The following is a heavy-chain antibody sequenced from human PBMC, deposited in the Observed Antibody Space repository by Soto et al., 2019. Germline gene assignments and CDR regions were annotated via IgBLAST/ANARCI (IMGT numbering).Heavy chain of an antibody. J-gene: IGHJ4*02. CDR2: INAGNGNT. CDR1: GYTFTSYA. D-gene: IGHD6-13*01. CDR3: ARDLGTPGTSDD. V-gene: IGHV1-3*01. Sequence: ASVKVSCKASGYTFTSYAMHWVRQAPGQRLEWMGWINAGNGNTKYSQKFQGRVTITRDTSASTAYMELSSLRSEDTAVYYCARDLGTPGTSDDWGQGPLVTVSS.